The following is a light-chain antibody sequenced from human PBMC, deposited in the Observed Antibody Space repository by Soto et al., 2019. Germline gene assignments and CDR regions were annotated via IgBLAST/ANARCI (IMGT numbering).Light chain of an antibody. CDR2: AAS. J-gene: IGKJ5*01. V-gene: IGKV1-39*01. Sequence: DIQMTQSPSSLSASVGDRVTITCRASQSISRNLNWYQHKPGKAPKLLIYAASSLQNGVPSRFSGGGSRTEFTLSISSLQPEDFGTYFCQQSYTTASITFGQGTRLEMK. CDR3: QQSYTTASIT. CDR1: QSISRN.